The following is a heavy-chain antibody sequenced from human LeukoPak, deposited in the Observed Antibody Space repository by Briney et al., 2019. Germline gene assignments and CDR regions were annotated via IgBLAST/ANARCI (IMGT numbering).Heavy chain of an antibody. CDR2: IYPGDSDT. J-gene: IGHJ4*02. D-gene: IGHD4-17*01. CDR3: ASTTVTAREKYYFEY. CDR1: GYSFTSYW. V-gene: IGHV5-51*01. Sequence: GESLKISCKGSGYSFTSYWIGWVRQMPGKGLEWVGIIYPGDSDTRYSPSFQGQVTISADKSISTAYLQWSSLKASDTAMYYCASTTVTAREKYYFEYWGQGTLVTVSS.